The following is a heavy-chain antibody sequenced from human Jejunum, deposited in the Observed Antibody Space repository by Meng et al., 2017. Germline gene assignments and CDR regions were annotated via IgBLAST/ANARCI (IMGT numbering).Heavy chain of an antibody. J-gene: IGHJ4*02. CDR3: AKRYCSDGACCGFDN. Sequence: GESLKISCAASGFTFSSYAVNWVRQAPGKGLEWVSGITPSGDRPIYADSVKGRFTVSRANSKNTVYLQMNSLRADDTAVYYCAKRYCSDGACCGFDNWGKGTLVTVSS. CDR2: ITPSGDRP. D-gene: IGHD2-8*01. V-gene: IGHV3-23*01. CDR1: GFTFSSYA.